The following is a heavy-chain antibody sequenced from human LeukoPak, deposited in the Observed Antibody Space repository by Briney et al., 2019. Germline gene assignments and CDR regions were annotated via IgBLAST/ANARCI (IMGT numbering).Heavy chain of an antibody. V-gene: IGHV3-20*04. J-gene: IGHJ6*03. Sequence: GGSLRLSCAASGFTFDDYGMSWVRQAPGKGLGWVSGINWNGGSTGYADSVKGRFTISRDNAKNSLYLQMNSLRAEDTALYYCARSAAAPYYYYYYMDVWGKGTTVTVSS. CDR2: INWNGGST. CDR1: GFTFDDYG. CDR3: ARSAAAPYYYYYYMDV. D-gene: IGHD6-13*01.